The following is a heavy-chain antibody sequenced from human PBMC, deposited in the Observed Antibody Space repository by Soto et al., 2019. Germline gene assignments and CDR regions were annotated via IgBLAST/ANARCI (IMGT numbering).Heavy chain of an antibody. J-gene: IGHJ3*01. V-gene: IGHV4-59*08. CDR1: GGSISRYY. CDR2: ISDSGTT. D-gene: IGHD2-15*01. Sequence: QVQLQESGPGLVKPSDTLSLICTVSGGSISRYYWTWILQPPGKGLEFIGHISDSGTTFYSPHHTSRATISVDVSNSQLYLKLTSVIAADTAVYFCERLPRYCSGVTCDSAAFDVWGQGAVVTVSS. CDR3: ERLPRYCSGVTCDSAAFDV.